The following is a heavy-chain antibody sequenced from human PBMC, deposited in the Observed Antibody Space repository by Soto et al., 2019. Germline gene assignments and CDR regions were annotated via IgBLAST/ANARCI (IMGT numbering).Heavy chain of an antibody. CDR2: ISAYNGNT. CDR3: ARVDVGADAFDI. D-gene: IGHD1-26*01. V-gene: IGHV1-18*01. J-gene: IGHJ3*02. CDR1: GYTFTSYG. Sequence: SSVKVSCKASGYTFTSYGISWVRQAPGQGLEWMGWISAYNGNTNYAQKLQGRVTMTTDTSTSTAYMELRSLRSDDTAVYYCARVDVGADAFDIWGQGTMVTVSS.